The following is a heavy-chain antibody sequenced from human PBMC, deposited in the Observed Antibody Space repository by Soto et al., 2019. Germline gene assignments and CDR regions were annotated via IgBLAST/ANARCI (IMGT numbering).Heavy chain of an antibody. D-gene: IGHD4-17*01. J-gene: IGHJ4*02. CDR3: GRTDYGDNHYFDY. V-gene: IGHV3-66*01. CDR1: AFTVSSNY. CDR2: IYSGGST. Sequence: EVQLVESGGGLVQPGGSLRLSCAASAFTVSSNYMTWVRQAPGKGLEWVSVIYSGGSTYYSDSVKGRFTISRDNSKRTLYLQMNRLRAEDTAVYYCGRTDYGDNHYFDYWGQGTLVTVSS.